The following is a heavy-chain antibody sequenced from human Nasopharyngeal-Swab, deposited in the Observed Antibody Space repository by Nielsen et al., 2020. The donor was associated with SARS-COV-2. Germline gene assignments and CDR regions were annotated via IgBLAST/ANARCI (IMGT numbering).Heavy chain of an antibody. CDR2: ISSSSSYT. CDR1: GFTFSDYY. Sequence: GESLKISCAASGFTFSDYYMSWIRQAPGKGLEWVSYISSSSSYTNYADSVKGRFTISRENAKNSLYLQMNSLRAGDTAVYYCARSVGDYGDLYFDYWGQGTLVTVSS. J-gene: IGHJ4*02. CDR3: ARSVGDYGDLYFDY. V-gene: IGHV3-11*06. D-gene: IGHD4-17*01.